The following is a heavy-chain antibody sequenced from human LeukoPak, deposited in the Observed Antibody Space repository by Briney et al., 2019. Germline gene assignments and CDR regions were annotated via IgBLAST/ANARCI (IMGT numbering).Heavy chain of an antibody. Sequence: GRFLRLSCAASGFTFDDYAMHWVRQAPGKGLECVSGISWNSGSIGYADSVKGRFTISRDNAKNSLYLQMSSLRAEDTALYYCAKDYYGSGSYHGMDVWGQGTTVTVSS. CDR3: AKDYYGSGSYHGMDV. V-gene: IGHV3-9*01. CDR2: ISWNSGSI. CDR1: GFTFDDYA. D-gene: IGHD3-10*01. J-gene: IGHJ6*02.